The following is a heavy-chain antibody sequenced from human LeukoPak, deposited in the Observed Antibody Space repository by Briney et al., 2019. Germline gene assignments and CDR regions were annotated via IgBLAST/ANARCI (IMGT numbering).Heavy chain of an antibody. V-gene: IGHV4-39*01. CDR1: GGSISSSSYY. CDR3: AGGYSSSWYTFDP. D-gene: IGHD6-13*01. Sequence: SETLSLTCTVSGGSISSSSYYWGWIRQPPGKGLEWIGSIYYSGSTYYNPSLKSRVTISVDTSKNQFSLKLSSVTAADTAVYYCAGGYSSSWYTFDPWGQGTLVTVSS. CDR2: IYYSGST. J-gene: IGHJ5*02.